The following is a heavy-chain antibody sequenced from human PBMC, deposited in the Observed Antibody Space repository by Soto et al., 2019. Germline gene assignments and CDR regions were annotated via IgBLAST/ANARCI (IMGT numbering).Heavy chain of an antibody. CDR1: GFTFSSYS. CDR3: ARGPRHADSKTGSPLASYYYYGMDV. CDR2: ISSSSSTI. J-gene: IGHJ6*02. Sequence: PGGSLRLSCAASGFTFSSYSMNWVRQAPGKGLEWVSYISSSSSTIYYADSVKGRFTISRDNAKNSLYLQMNSLRDEDTAVYYCARGPRHADSKTGSPLASYYYYGMDVWGQGTTVTVSS. D-gene: IGHD1-1*01. V-gene: IGHV3-48*02.